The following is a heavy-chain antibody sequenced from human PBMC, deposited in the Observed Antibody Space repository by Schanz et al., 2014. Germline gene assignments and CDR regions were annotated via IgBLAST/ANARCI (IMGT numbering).Heavy chain of an antibody. CDR3: AKLDGYAYGSMGQEYFDY. CDR2: ISGSGGST. J-gene: IGHJ4*02. D-gene: IGHD5-18*01. CDR1: GFTFSSYA. Sequence: EVQLVESGGGLVQPGGSLRLSCAASGFTFSSYAMSWVRQAPGKGLEWVSAISGSGGSTYYADSVKGRFTISRDNSENTLYLQMISLRAEDTAVYYCAKLDGYAYGSMGQEYFDYWGQGTLVAVSS. V-gene: IGHV3-23*04.